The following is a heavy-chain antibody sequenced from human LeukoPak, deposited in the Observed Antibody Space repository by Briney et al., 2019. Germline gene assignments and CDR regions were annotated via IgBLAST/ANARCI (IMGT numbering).Heavy chain of an antibody. CDR2: IIPIFGTA. CDR3: ARDLPLEGNGMDV. Sequence: SVKVSCTASGGTFSSYAISWVRQAPGQGLEWMGGIIPIFGTANYAQKFQGRVTITADESTSTAYMEQSSLRSEDTAVYYCARDLPLEGNGMDVWGQGTTVTVSS. V-gene: IGHV1-69*13. J-gene: IGHJ6*02. CDR1: GGTFSSYA.